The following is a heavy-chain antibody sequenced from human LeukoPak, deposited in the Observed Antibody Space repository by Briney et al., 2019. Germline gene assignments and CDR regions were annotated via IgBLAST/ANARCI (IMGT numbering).Heavy chain of an antibody. CDR2: INHSGST. CDR3: ARGPRGSIVLMVYARFKFGFDY. CDR1: GGSFSGYY. D-gene: IGHD2-8*01. V-gene: IGHV4-34*01. J-gene: IGHJ4*02. Sequence: SETLSLTCAVYGGSFSGYYWSWIRQPPGKGLEWIGEINHSGSTNYNPSLKSRVTISVDTSKNQFSLKLSSVTAADTAVYYCARGPRGSIVLMVYARFKFGFDYWGQGTLVTVSS.